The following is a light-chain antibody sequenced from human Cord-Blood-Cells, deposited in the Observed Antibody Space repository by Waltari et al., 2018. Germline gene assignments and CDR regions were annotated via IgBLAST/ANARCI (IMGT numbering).Light chain of an antibody. J-gene: IGKJ1*01. CDR2: GAS. Sequence: EIVMTQSPATLSVSPGERANLSCRASQSVSSNLAWYQQKPGQAPRLLIYGASTRATGIPARFSGSGSGTEFTLTISSLQSEDFVVYCCQQYNNWPGTFGQGTKVEIK. CDR3: QQYNNWPGT. V-gene: IGKV3-15*01. CDR1: QSVSSN.